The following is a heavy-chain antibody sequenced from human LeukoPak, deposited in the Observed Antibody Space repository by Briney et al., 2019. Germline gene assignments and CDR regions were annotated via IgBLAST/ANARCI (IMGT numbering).Heavy chain of an antibody. V-gene: IGHV4-34*01. Sequence: PSETLSLTCAVYGGSFSGYYWSWIRQPPGKGLEWIGEINHSGSTNYNPSLKSRVTISVDTSKNQFSLKLSSVTAADTAVHYCARVILAIYSYNWFDPWGQGTLVTVSS. J-gene: IGHJ5*02. CDR3: ARVILAIYSYNWFDP. CDR1: GGSFSGYY. D-gene: IGHD2-21*01. CDR2: INHSGST.